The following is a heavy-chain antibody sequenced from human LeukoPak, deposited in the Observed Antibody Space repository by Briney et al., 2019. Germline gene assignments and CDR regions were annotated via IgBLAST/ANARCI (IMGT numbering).Heavy chain of an antibody. CDR2: LSSSGNA. V-gene: IGHV3-48*03. CDR3: ASGRGSYSPDH. J-gene: IGHJ4*02. CDR1: GFSFSDHE. D-gene: IGHD1-26*01. Sequence: PGGSLRLSCAASGFSFSDHEMNWVRQAPGKGLEWVSYLSSSGNADYADSVKGRFTISRDNPKNSLYLQMTSLRADDTAVYYCASGRGSYSPDHWGQGTLVTVSS.